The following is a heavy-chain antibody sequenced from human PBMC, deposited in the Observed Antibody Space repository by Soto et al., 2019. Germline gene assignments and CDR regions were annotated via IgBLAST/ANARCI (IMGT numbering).Heavy chain of an antibody. D-gene: IGHD1-7*01. V-gene: IGHV1-69*08. CDR2: IIPILGIA. CDR3: AREAYSGTPDWFDP. CDR1: GGTFSSYT. Sequence: QVQLVQSGAEVKKPGSSVKVSCKASGGTFSSYTISWVRQAPGQGLGWMGRIIPILGIANYAQKFQGRVTITADKSTSTAYMELSSLRSEDTAVYYCAREAYSGTPDWFDPWGQGTLVTVSS. J-gene: IGHJ5*02.